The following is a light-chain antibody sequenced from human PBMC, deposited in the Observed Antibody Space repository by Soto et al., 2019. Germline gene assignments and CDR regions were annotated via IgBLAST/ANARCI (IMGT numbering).Light chain of an antibody. CDR3: NSYVAGRNV. V-gene: IGLV2-8*01. CDR1: SSDFGKYDY. Sequence: QSVLTQPPSASGSPGQSVTISCTGTSSDFGKYDYVSWFQHHPGKAPKLIIYEVSKRPSGVPDRSSGSKSGSTASLTVSGLQTEDEEDYYCNSYVAGRNVFGTGTKLTVL. J-gene: IGLJ1*01. CDR2: EVS.